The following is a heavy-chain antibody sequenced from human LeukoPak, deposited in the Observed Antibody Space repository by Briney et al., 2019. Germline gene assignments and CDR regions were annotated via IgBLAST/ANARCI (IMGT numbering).Heavy chain of an antibody. Sequence: QARGSLRLSCAASGFTFSNYAMNWVRQAPGKGLEWVSAIDSGGGTYYADSVKGRFTISRDNSKNTLYLQLNSLRAEDTAVLHCAKGPLGHWGQGALVTVSS. CDR3: AKGPLGH. CDR1: GFTFSNYA. J-gene: IGHJ4*02. D-gene: IGHD3-10*01. CDR2: IDSGGGT. V-gene: IGHV3-23*01.